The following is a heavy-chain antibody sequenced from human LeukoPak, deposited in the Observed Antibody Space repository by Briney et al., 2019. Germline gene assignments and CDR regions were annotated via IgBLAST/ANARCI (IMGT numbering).Heavy chain of an antibody. CDR2: IYTSGST. CDR1: GGSINNYY. CDR3: AREDRPNGSPNYYYSMDV. Sequence: SETLSLTCTVSGGSINNYYWSWIRQPAGSGLEWIGLIYTSGSTNYNPSLKSRVTMSSDTSKNQFSLKLSSVTAADTAVYYCAREDRPNGSPNYYYSMDVWGKGTTVTVSS. V-gene: IGHV4-4*07. D-gene: IGHD2-8*01. J-gene: IGHJ6*03.